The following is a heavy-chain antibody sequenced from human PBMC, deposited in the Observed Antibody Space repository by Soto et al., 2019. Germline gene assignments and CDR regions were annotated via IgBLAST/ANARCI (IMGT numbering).Heavy chain of an antibody. V-gene: IGHV3-7*01. CDR1: GFTLRSYW. CDR2: IKQDGSEQ. J-gene: IGHJ4*02. D-gene: IGHD6-13*01. Sequence: EVQLVESGGGLVQPGGSLRISCVGSGFTLRSYWMSWARQAPGKGLEWLANIKQDGSEQHYVDSVKGRFSISRDNAQNSLFLHMSSLRDEDTAVYYCARGSSLNYWGQGTLVTVSS. CDR3: ARGSSLNY.